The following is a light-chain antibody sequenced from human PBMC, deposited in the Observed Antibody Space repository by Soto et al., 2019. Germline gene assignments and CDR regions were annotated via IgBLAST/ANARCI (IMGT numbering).Light chain of an antibody. CDR1: QTISNW. CDR2: DVS. J-gene: IGKJ1*01. CDR3: QQYNTFWT. Sequence: DIQMTQSPSTLSASVGDRVTITCRASQTISNWLAWYQQKPGKAPKLLIYDVSSLESGFPSRFSGSGSGTAFTLTISSLQPDDSATYYCQQYNTFWTFGQGTKVDI. V-gene: IGKV1-5*01.